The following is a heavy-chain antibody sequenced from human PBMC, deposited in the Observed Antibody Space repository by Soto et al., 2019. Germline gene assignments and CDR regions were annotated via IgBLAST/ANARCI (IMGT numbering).Heavy chain of an antibody. CDR1: GGTFSSYA. V-gene: IGHV1-69*13. CDR2: IIPIFGTA. Sequence: GASVKVSCKASGGTFSSYAISWVRQAPGQGLEWMGGIIPIFGTANYAQKFQGRVTITADESTSTAHMELSSLRSEDTAVYYCARVVGITIFGVVTSGNGMDVWGQGTTVTVSS. CDR3: ARVVGITIFGVVTSGNGMDV. D-gene: IGHD3-3*01. J-gene: IGHJ6*02.